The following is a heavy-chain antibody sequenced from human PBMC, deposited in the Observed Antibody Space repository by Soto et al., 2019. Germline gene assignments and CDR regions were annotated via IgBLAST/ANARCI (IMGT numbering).Heavy chain of an antibody. CDR1: GFTFSSYG. V-gene: IGHV3-30*18. CDR3: AKGKPTTVWDY. D-gene: IGHD4-17*01. CDR2: ISYDGSNK. Sequence: QVQLVESGGGVVQPGRSLRLSCAASGFTFSSYGMHWVRQAPGKGLEWVAVISYDGSNKYYADSVKGRFTISRDNSKNSLYLQMNSLRAYDTAVYYCAKGKPTTVWDYWGQGTLVTVSS. J-gene: IGHJ4*02.